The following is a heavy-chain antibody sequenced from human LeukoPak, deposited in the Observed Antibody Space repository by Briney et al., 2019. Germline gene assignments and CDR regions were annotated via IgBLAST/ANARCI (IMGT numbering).Heavy chain of an antibody. Sequence: GGSLRLSCAASGFTFSSYSMNWVRQAPGKGLEWVSSISSSSSYIYYAGSVKGRFTISRDNAKNSLYLQMNSLRAEDTAVYYCARESSGSPDYWGQGTLVTVSP. J-gene: IGHJ4*02. CDR1: GFTFSSYS. CDR2: ISSSSSYI. D-gene: IGHD1-26*01. V-gene: IGHV3-21*01. CDR3: ARESSGSPDY.